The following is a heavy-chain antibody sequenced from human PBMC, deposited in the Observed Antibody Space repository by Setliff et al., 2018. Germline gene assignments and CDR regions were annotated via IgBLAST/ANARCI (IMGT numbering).Heavy chain of an antibody. CDR1: EFSLSDFH. CDR2: VRRKTNSYAT. Sequence: GGSLRLSFAASEFSLSDFHMHWARQAPGKGLEGVGRVRRKTNSYATAYSASLKGRFTISRDDSKNTAYLQMNSLQSEDTAVYYCARRGVGMGMDVWGKGTTVTVSS. J-gene: IGHJ6*03. V-gene: IGHV3-73*01. CDR3: ARRGVGMGMDV. D-gene: IGHD2-2*01.